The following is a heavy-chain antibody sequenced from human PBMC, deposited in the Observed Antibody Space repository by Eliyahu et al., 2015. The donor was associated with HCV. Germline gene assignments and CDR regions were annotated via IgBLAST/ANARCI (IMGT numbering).Heavy chain of an antibody. CDR3: ARVWVSSSWSLFDY. Sequence: QVQLVESGGGVVXPGRSLRLXCAAXGXTXXSYAMHWVRQAPGKGLEWVAVISYDGSNKYYADSVKGRFTISRDNSKNTLYLQMNSLRAEDTAVYYCARVWVSSSWSLFDYWDQGTLVTVSS. CDR1: GXTXXSYA. J-gene: IGHJ4*02. D-gene: IGHD6-13*01. CDR2: ISYDGSNK. V-gene: IGHV3-30-3*01.